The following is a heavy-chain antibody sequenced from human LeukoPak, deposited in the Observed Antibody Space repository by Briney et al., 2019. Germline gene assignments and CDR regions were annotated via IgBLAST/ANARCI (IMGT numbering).Heavy chain of an antibody. D-gene: IGHD2-2*03. CDR1: GYTFTSYD. V-gene: IGHV1-8*01. J-gene: IGHJ6*02. CDR3: ARAGYCSSTSCYAFYYYYYGMDV. CDR2: MNPNSGNT. Sequence: ASVKVSCKASGYTFTSYDINWMRQATGQGIEWMGWMNPNSGNTGYAQKFQGRVTMTRNTSISTAYMELSSLRSEDTAVYYCARAGYCSSTSCYAFYYYYYGMDVWGQGTTVTVSS.